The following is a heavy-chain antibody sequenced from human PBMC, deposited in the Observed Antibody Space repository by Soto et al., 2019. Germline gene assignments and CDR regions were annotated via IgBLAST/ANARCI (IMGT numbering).Heavy chain of an antibody. CDR3: ARPDQQWLISFDY. D-gene: IGHD6-19*01. Sequence: SVNVSCKSSGGTFSSYSISWVRQAPGQGLEWMGGIIPIFGTANYAQKFQGRVTITADESTSTAYMELSSLRSEDTAVYYCARPDQQWLISFDYWGQGTLVTVSS. CDR1: GGTFSSYS. CDR2: IIPIFGTA. J-gene: IGHJ4*02. V-gene: IGHV1-69*13.